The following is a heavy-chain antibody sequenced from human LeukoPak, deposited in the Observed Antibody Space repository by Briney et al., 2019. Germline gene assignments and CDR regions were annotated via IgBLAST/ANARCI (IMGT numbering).Heavy chain of an antibody. D-gene: IGHD3-3*01. Sequence: SETLSLTCTVSGGSISGYYWSWIRQPAGKGLEWIGRIYTSGSTNYNPSLKSRVTISVDTSKNQFSLKLSSVTAADTAVYYCARDLGRSQSPWTYDFWSGLGGWDAFDIWGQGTMVTVSS. V-gene: IGHV4-4*07. CDR3: ARDLGRSQSPWTYDFWSGLGGWDAFDI. CDR1: GGSISGYY. J-gene: IGHJ3*02. CDR2: IYTSGST.